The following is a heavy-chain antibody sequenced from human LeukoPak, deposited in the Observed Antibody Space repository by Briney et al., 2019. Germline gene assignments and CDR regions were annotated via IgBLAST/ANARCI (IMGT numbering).Heavy chain of an antibody. D-gene: IGHD2-8*01. CDR2: ISSDGSSK. J-gene: IGHJ4*02. V-gene: IGHV3-33*03. Sequence: GRSLRLSCAASGFTFSSYGIHWVRQAPGKGREWVAVISSDGSSKYYADSVKGRFTISRDNSKSRLYLQMNRLRADDTVVYYCAKGGRYCTSSCYHGGEYFDPWGQGPLLTVPS. CDR3: AKGGRYCTSSCYHGGEYFDP. CDR1: GFTFSSYG.